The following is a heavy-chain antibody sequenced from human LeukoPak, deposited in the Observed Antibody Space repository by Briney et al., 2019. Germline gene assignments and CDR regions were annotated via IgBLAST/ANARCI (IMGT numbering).Heavy chain of an antibody. Sequence: GGSLRLSCAASGFTFSSYGMHWVRQAPGKGLEWVAAIWYDGSNKYYADSVKGRFTISRDNSKNTMYLQMNILRAEDTAVYYCAREVGYYDSSGYFGYWGQGTLVTASS. CDR2: IWYDGSNK. V-gene: IGHV3-33*01. J-gene: IGHJ4*02. D-gene: IGHD3-22*01. CDR1: GFTFSSYG. CDR3: AREVGYYDSSGYFGY.